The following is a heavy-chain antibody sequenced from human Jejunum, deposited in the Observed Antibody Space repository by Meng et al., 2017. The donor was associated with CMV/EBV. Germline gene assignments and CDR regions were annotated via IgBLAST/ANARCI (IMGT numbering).Heavy chain of an antibody. CDR1: DYTFSDFY. D-gene: IGHD1-26*01. J-gene: IGHJ4*02. CDR3: AKDGGSYLDYYFDY. Sequence: SDYTFSDFYLPWVRQAPGQGLEWMGWINPTTGDTNYAQKFQGRVTMTRDMSINTVYMELTRLRSDDTAVYYCAKDGGSYLDYYFDYWGQGTLVTVSS. CDR2: INPTTGDT. V-gene: IGHV1-2*02.